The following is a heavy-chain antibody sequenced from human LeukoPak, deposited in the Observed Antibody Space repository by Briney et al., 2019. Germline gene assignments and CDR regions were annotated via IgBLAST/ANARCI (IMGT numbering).Heavy chain of an antibody. D-gene: IGHD3-10*01. CDR2: INHSGST. V-gene: IGHV4-34*01. Sequence: PSETLSLTCAVYGGSLSGYYWSWIRQPPGKGLEWIGEINHSGSTNYNPSLKSRVTISVDTSKNQFSLKLSSVTAADTAVYYCARGPIGRIWGQGTMVTVSS. CDR1: GGSLSGYY. CDR3: ARGPIGRI. J-gene: IGHJ3*02.